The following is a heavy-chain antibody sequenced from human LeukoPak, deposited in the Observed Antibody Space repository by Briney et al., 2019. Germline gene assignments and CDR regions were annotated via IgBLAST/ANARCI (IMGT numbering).Heavy chain of an antibody. Sequence: SETLSLTCTVSGGSISNYSWSWIRQPAGMGLEWIGRIRDNGATDYNPSLKSRVTMSVDTSKNHSSLKLTSVAAADTAVYYCAKDLYSWPFFDSWGQGTLVTVSS. J-gene: IGHJ4*02. CDR1: GGSISNYS. D-gene: IGHD5-18*01. V-gene: IGHV4-4*07. CDR3: AKDLYSWPFFDS. CDR2: IRDNGAT.